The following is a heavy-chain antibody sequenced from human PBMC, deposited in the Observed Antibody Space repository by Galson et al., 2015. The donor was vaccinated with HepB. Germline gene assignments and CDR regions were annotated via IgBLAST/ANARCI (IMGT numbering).Heavy chain of an antibody. CDR1: GYTFTGYY. D-gene: IGHD4-17*01. CDR3: ARDYTMTTRNWFDP. Sequence: SVKVSCKASGYTFTGYYMHWVRQAPGQGLEWMGWISAYNGNTKYAQKIQGRVTMTTDTSTRTAYMELRSLRSDDTAVYYCARDYTMTTRNWFDPWGQGTLVTVSS. CDR2: ISAYNGNT. J-gene: IGHJ5*02. V-gene: IGHV1-18*04.